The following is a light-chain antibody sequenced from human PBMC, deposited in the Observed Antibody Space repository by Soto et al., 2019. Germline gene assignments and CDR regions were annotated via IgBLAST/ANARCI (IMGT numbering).Light chain of an antibody. CDR3: SSYTGGSTYV. Sequence: QSALTQPASVSGSPGQSITISCTGTSSDIGGYKYVSWYQQHQGKAPKLLIYDVSNRPSWVSNRFSGSKSGNTATLTISGSQGDDEEAYYCSSYTGGSTYVFGTGTKVTVL. V-gene: IGLV2-14*01. CDR1: SSDIGGYKY. CDR2: DVS. J-gene: IGLJ1*01.